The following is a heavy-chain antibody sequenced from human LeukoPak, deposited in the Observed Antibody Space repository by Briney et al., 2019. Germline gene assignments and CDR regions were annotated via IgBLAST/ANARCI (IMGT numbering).Heavy chain of an antibody. Sequence: PGGSLRLSCAASGFTFSSYGMHWVRQAPGKGLEWVAVIWYDGSNKYYADSVKGRFTISRDNSKNTLYLQMNSLRAEDSALYYCARGGRGSAAVVAPRSFDIWGQGTMVTVSS. J-gene: IGHJ3*02. CDR2: IWYDGSNK. CDR1: GFTFSSYG. V-gene: IGHV3-33*01. D-gene: IGHD3-22*01. CDR3: ARGGRGSAAVVAPRSFDI.